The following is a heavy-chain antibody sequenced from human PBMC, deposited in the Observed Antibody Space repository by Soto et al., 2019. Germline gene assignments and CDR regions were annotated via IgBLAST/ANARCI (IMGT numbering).Heavy chain of an antibody. V-gene: IGHV3-15*07. CDR1: GFTFSSYS. CDR3: INSGSYFRLDY. CDR2: IKSKNDGGTT. D-gene: IGHD1-26*01. Sequence: PGGSLRLSCAASGFTFSSYSMNWVRQAPGKGLEWVGRIKSKNDGGTTDYAAPVKGRFTISRDDSKNMLYLQMNSLKTEDTAVYYCINSGSYFRLDYWGQGTLVTVSS. J-gene: IGHJ4*02.